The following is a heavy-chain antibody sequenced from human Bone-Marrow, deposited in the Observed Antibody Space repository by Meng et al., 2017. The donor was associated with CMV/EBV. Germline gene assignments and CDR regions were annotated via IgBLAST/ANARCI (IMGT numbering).Heavy chain of an antibody. V-gene: IGHV3-23*01. J-gene: IGHJ6*02. D-gene: IGHD4-11*01. Sequence: VGSLRLSCAASGLSFSSYVMSWVRQPPGKGLEWVSSIILSGGSTYYADSAKGRFTISRDISKNTLYLQMNSLRDEDTAVYYCAKDDYRNYHGMDVWGQVTTVTVYS. CDR2: IILSGGST. CDR3: AKDDYRNYHGMDV. CDR1: GLSFSSYV.